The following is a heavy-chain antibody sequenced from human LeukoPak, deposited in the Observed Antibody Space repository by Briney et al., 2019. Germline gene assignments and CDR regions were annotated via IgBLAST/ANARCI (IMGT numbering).Heavy chain of an antibody. CDR2: IYYSGNT. Sequence: SETLSLTCTVSGGSIRNSGPYWGWIRQPPGRGLEWIGSIYYSGNTYYTPSLRSRLTVSLDTSKNQFSLNLSSVTAADTAVYYRARSKLLPDWFDPWGQGILVTVSS. CDR3: ARSKLLPDWFDP. J-gene: IGHJ5*02. V-gene: IGHV4-39*01. CDR1: GGSIRNSGPY. D-gene: IGHD2-21*01.